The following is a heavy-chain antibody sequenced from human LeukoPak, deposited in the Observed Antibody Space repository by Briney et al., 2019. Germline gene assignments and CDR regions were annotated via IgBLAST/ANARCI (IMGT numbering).Heavy chain of an antibody. Sequence: GGSLRLSCAASGFTVSSNYMSWVRQAPGKGLEGVSVIYSGGSTYYADSVKGRFTISRDNSKNTLYLQMNSLRAEDTAVYYCARAAESSGYDYYFDYWGQGTLVTVSS. D-gene: IGHD5-12*01. V-gene: IGHV3-53*01. J-gene: IGHJ4*02. CDR3: ARAAESSGYDYYFDY. CDR1: GFTVSSNY. CDR2: IYSGGST.